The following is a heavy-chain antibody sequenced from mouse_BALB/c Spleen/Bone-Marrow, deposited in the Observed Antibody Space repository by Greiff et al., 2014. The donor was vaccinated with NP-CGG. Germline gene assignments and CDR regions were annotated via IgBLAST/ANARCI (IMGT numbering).Heavy chain of an antibody. CDR3: ASYVYGYYFGY. D-gene: IGHD2-2*01. CDR1: GFNIKDTY. J-gene: IGHJ2*01. CDR2: IGPANGNT. V-gene: IGHV14-3*02. Sequence: VQLEESGAELVKPGASVKLSCTASGFNIKDTYMHWVKQRPEQGLEWIGRIGPANGNTKYDPKFQGKATITADTSSNTAYLQLSSLTSEDTAVYYCASYVYGYYFGYWGQGTTLTVSS.